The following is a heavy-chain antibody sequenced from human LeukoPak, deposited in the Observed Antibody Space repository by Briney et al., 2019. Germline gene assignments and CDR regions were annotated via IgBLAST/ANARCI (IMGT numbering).Heavy chain of an antibody. D-gene: IGHD3-22*01. J-gene: IGHJ4*02. CDR2: ISAYNGNT. CDR1: GYTFTSYG. CDR3: ARGPTHYYDSSGPLIY. Sequence: ASVTVSCTASGYTFTSYGISWVRQAPGQGLEWMGWISAYNGNTNYAQKLQGRVTMTTDTSTSTAYMELRSLRSDDTAVYYCARGPTHYYDSSGPLIYWGQGTLVTVSS. V-gene: IGHV1-18*01.